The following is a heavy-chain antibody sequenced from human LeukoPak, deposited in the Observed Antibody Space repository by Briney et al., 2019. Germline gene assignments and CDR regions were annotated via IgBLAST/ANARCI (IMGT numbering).Heavy chain of an antibody. J-gene: IGHJ6*03. D-gene: IGHD1-1*01. CDR1: GGSISSYY. CDR3: ARVRYNWNGGYYYYMDV. Sequence: PSETLSLTCTVSGGSISSYYWSWIRQPPGKGLEWIGYIYYSGSTNYNPSLKSRVTISVDTSKNQFSLKLSSVTAADTAVYYCARVRYNWNGGYYYYMDVWGKGPTVTVSS. V-gene: IGHV4-59*01. CDR2: IYYSGST.